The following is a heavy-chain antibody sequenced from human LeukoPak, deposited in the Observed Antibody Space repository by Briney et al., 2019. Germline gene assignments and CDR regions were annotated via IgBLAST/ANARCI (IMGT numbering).Heavy chain of an antibody. CDR2: IWYDGSNK. V-gene: IGHV3-33*01. CDR3: AREGGVDAFDI. CDR1: GFTFSSYG. J-gene: IGHJ3*02. D-gene: IGHD3-16*01. Sequence: GESLKISCAASGFTFSSYGMHWVRQAPGKGLEWVAVIWYDGSNKYYADSVKGRFTISRDNSKNTLYLQMNSLRAEDTAVYYCAREGGVDAFDIWGQGTMVTVSS.